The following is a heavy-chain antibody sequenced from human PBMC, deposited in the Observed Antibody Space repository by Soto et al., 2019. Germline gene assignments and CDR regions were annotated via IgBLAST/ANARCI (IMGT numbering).Heavy chain of an antibody. CDR3: AREQSGRRSLDS. CDR2: ISSSGSYT. D-gene: IGHD1-26*01. Sequence: VQLVESGGGLVKPGESLRLSCAASGFTFSHYSMTWIRQAPGKGLEWVSYISSSGSYTNYADSLQGRFIVSRDSARNSFFLQMHSLRADDTAVYYCAREQSGRRSLDSWGQGTLVTVSS. J-gene: IGHJ4*02. V-gene: IGHV3-11*06. CDR1: GFTFSHYS.